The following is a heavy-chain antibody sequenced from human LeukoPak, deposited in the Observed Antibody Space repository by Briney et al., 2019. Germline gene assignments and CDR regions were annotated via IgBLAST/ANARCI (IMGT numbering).Heavy chain of an antibody. CDR1: GFSFSNYA. Sequence: GGSLRLSCAASGFSFSNYAMTWVRQAPGKGLEWVSGISGSGGRTFYTDSVKGRFTISRDNSKNSLYLQMNSLRDEDTAVYYCARAPGYYYYGMDVWGQGTTVTVSS. J-gene: IGHJ6*02. V-gene: IGHV3-23*01. CDR3: ARAPGYYYYGMDV. CDR2: ISGSGGRT.